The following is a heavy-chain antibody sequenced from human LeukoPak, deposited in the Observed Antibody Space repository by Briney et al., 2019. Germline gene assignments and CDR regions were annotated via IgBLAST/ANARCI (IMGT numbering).Heavy chain of an antibody. CDR3: ARGDGDYVPYYYYYYMDV. CDR2: IYTSGST. V-gene: IGHV4-4*07. Sequence: KSAETLSLTCTVSGGTISSYYRSWIRQPAGKGLEWIGRIYTSGSTNYNPSLKSRVTMSVDTSKNQFSLKLSSVTAADTAVYYCARGDGDYVPYYYYYYMDVWGKGTTVTVSS. D-gene: IGHD4-17*01. CDR1: GGTISSYY. J-gene: IGHJ6*03.